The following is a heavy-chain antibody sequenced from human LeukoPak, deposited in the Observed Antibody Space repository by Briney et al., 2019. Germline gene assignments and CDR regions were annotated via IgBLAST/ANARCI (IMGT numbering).Heavy chain of an antibody. CDR3: ARVYGGSSNTDPYY. Sequence: GGSLRLSCAASGFTFSDHYTDWVRQAPGKGLEWVGRTRNKANSYTTEYAASVKGRFTISRDDSKNSLYLQMNSLKTEDTAVYYCARVYGGSSNTDPYYWGQGTLVTVSS. CDR1: GFTFSDHY. J-gene: IGHJ4*02. D-gene: IGHD2-15*01. V-gene: IGHV3-72*01. CDR2: TRNKANSYTT.